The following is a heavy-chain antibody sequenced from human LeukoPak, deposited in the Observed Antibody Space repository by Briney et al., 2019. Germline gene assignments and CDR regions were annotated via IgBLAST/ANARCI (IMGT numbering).Heavy chain of an antibody. Sequence: GASVKVSCKASGYTFTGYYMHWVRQAPGQGLEWMGWINPNSGGTNYAQKFQGRVTMTRDTSISTARMELSRLRSDDTAVYYCARDRSDIVVVPAAIDYWGQGTLVTVSS. J-gene: IGHJ4*02. CDR3: ARDRSDIVVVPAAIDY. D-gene: IGHD2-2*02. V-gene: IGHV1-2*02. CDR1: GYTFTGYY. CDR2: INPNSGGT.